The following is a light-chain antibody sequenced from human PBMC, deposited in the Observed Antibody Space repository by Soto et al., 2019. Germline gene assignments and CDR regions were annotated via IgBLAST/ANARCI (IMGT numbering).Light chain of an antibody. CDR2: QDS. Sequence: SYELTQPPSVSVSPGQTASITCSGDKLGDKFACWYPQKPGQSPVLVIYQDSKRPSGMPERFSGSNSGNTAPLTISGTQAMDDADYCCQSLDSSTYVFGTGTKVTVL. CDR3: QSLDSSTYV. V-gene: IGLV3-1*01. J-gene: IGLJ1*01. CDR1: KLGDKF.